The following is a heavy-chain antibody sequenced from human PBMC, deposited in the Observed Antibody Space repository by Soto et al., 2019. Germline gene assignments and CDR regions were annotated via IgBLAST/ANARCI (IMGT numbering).Heavy chain of an antibody. CDR3: ARDGGRHSGGIDY. CDR1: GGTFSSYS. CDR2: IIPFFGTA. J-gene: IGHJ4*02. D-gene: IGHD1-26*01. Sequence: QVQLVQSGAEVTKPGSSVKVSCKASGGTFSSYSINWVRQAPGQGLEWMGEIIPFFGTANYAQKFQGRVTITADESTSTAYMELSSLRSEDTAVYYCARDGGRHSGGIDYWGQGTLVTVSS. V-gene: IGHV1-69*01.